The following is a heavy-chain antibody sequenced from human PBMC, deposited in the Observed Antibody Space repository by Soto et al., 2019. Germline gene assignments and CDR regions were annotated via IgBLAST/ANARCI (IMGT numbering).Heavy chain of an antibody. J-gene: IGHJ6*02. CDR1: GFAFSSYG. D-gene: IGHD1-26*01. CDR2: ISYDGSNK. CDR3: AKDLVGGVRYYYGMDV. V-gene: IGHV3-30*18. Sequence: PGGSLRLSCAASGFAFSSYGMHWVRQAPGKGLEWVALISYDGSNKNYADSVKGRFTISRDNSKNTLYLQMNSLRAEDTAMFYCAKDLVGGVRYYYGMDVWGQGTTVTVSS.